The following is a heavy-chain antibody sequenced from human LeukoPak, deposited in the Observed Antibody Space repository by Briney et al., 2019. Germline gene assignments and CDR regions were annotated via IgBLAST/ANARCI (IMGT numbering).Heavy chain of an antibody. CDR2: IYYSGST. V-gene: IGHV4-59*01. D-gene: IGHD2-2*01. Sequence: PSETLSLTCTVSGGSISSYYWSWIRQPPGKGLEWIGHIYYSGSTNYNPSLKSRVTISVDASKNQFSLKLSSVTAADTAVYYCARDNVVPAANWFDPWGQGTLVTVSS. CDR1: GGSISSYY. J-gene: IGHJ5*02. CDR3: ARDNVVPAANWFDP.